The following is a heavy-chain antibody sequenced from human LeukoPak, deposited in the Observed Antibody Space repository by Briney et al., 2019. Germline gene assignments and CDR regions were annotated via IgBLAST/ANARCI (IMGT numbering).Heavy chain of an antibody. CDR3: AKGRSFASSLPGSNDY. D-gene: IGHD2-21*01. V-gene: IGHV3-23*01. J-gene: IGHJ4*02. CDR1: GFTFTSYA. Sequence: GGSLRLSCAASGFTFTSYAMHWVRQAPGKGLEWVSAIGGSGGNTYYAGSVKGRFTISRDSSKNTLYLQMNSLRAEDTAVYCCAKGRSFASSLPGSNDYCGQGTLVTVSS. CDR2: IGGSGGNT.